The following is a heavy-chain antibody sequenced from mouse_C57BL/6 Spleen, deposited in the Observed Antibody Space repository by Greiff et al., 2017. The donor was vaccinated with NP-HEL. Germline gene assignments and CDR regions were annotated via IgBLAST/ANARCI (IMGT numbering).Heavy chain of an antibody. D-gene: IGHD1-1*01. V-gene: IGHV6-3*01. CDR2: IRLKSDNYAT. Sequence: EVKLVESGGGLVQPGGSMKLSCVASGFTFSNYWMNWVRQSPEKGLEWVAQIRLKSDNYATHYAESVKGRFTISRDDSKSSVYLQMNNLRAEDTGIYYCTPLTVGGPSWYFDVWGTGTTVTVSS. CDR1: GFTFSNYW. CDR3: TPLTVGGPSWYFDV. J-gene: IGHJ1*03.